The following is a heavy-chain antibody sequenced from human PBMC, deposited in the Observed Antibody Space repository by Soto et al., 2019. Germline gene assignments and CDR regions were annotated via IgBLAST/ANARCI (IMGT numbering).Heavy chain of an antibody. D-gene: IGHD6-6*01. CDR3: ARTSRFDP. Sequence: QVQLQQWGAGLLKPSETLSLTCAVYGGSFSDYYWSWVRQPPGKGLEWIGQINHSGSTNYNPSLKSRVTISVDTCKNQFSLRLSSVTAADTAVYYCARTSRFDPWGQGTLVTVSS. V-gene: IGHV4-34*01. CDR2: INHSGST. J-gene: IGHJ5*02. CDR1: GGSFSDYY.